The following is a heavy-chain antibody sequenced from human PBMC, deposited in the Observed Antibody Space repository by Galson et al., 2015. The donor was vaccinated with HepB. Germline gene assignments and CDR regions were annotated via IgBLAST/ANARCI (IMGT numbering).Heavy chain of an antibody. CDR1: GYTFTSYY. J-gene: IGHJ3*02. CDR3: ARVSHCSSTSCSSGDAFDI. D-gene: IGHD2-2*01. CDR2: INPSGGST. V-gene: IGHV1-46*01. Sequence: SVKVSCKASGYTFTSYYMHWVRQAPGQGLEWMGIINPSGGSTSYAQKFQGRVTMTRDTSTSTVCMELSSLRSEDTAVYYCARVSHCSSTSCSSGDAFDIWGQGTMVTVSS.